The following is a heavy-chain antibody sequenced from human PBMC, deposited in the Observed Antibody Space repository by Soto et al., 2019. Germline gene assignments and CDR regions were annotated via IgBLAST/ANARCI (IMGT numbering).Heavy chain of an antibody. CDR1: GFTFSSYS. J-gene: IGHJ4*02. Sequence: DVQLVESGGGLVQPGGSLRLSCAASGFTFSSYSMNWVRQAPGKGLEWVSYISSSSSSIYYADSVKGRFTVSRDNAKNSLYLQMSSLRAGDTAVYYCARDPYDFWSGYFDSWGQGTLVTVSS. CDR3: ARDPYDFWSGYFDS. V-gene: IGHV3-48*01. CDR2: ISSSSSSI. D-gene: IGHD3-3*01.